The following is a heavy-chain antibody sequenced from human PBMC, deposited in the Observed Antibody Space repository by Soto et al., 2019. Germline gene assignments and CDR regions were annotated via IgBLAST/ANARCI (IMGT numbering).Heavy chain of an antibody. CDR2: MYHGGRT. J-gene: IGHJ4*02. V-gene: IGHV4-59*02. CDR1: GDSVTNYF. Sequence: PSETLYLTCTVSGDSVTNYFWSWMRQPPGKGLEWIGHMYHGGRTNYIPSLKSRVTMSLDSSKNQFSLNLSSVTAADTAVYFCARDPGYCTNGVCPIFDFWGQGVLVTASS. CDR3: ARDPGYCTNGVCPIFDF. D-gene: IGHD2-8*01.